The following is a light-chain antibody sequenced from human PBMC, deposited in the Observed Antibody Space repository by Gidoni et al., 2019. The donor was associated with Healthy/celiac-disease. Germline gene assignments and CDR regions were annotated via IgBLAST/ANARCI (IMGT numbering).Light chain of an antibody. J-gene: IGKJ4*01. CDR3: QRRSNWLSLT. CDR1: QSVSSY. Sequence: EIVLTQSPATLSLSPGERATLSCRASQSVSSYLAWYQQKPGQAPRLLIYDASNWATGIPARFSGSGSGTDFTLTISSLEPEDFAVYYCQRRSNWLSLTFGGGTKVEIK. CDR2: DAS. V-gene: IGKV3-11*01.